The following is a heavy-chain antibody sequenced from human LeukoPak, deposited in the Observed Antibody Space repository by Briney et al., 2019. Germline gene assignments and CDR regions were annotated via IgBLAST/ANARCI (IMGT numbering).Heavy chain of an antibody. CDR1: GFTLSSYA. J-gene: IGHJ3*02. CDR2: ISGSGGST. CDR3: AKEGLLWFGELLDAFDI. Sequence: GGSLRLSCAASGFTLSSYAMSWVRQAPGKGLEWVSAISGSGGSTYYADSVKGRFTISRDNSKNTLYLQMNSLRAEDTAVYYCAKEGLLWFGELLDAFDIWGQGTMVTVSS. D-gene: IGHD3-10*01. V-gene: IGHV3-23*01.